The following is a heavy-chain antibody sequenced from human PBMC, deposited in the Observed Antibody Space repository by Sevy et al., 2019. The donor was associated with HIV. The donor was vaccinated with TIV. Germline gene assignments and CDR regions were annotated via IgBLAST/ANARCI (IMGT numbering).Heavy chain of an antibody. CDR3: ARRLSVVPTKEVWFDP. D-gene: IGHD1-26*01. V-gene: IGHV1-18*01. CDR2: IAADNGNK. CDR1: GYTFSSYG. J-gene: IGHJ5*02. Sequence: ASVKVSCKASGYTFSSYGISWVRQAPGQRLEWMGWIAADNGNKKSAQKFQGRVTMSTDTSTSTAYMELTSLTEDDTAVYFCARRLSVVPTKEVWFDPWGQGTLVTVSS.